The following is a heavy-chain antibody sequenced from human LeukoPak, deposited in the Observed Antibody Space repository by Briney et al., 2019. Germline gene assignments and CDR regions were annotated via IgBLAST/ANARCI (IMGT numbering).Heavy chain of an antibody. Sequence: GGSLRLSCAASGFTFSSNSMNWVRQAPGKGLEWVSSIRSSSSYIYYADSVKGRFTISRDNAKNSLYLQMNSLRAEDTAVYYCARVSYDILTGYSYIDYWGQGTLVTVSS. CDR1: GFTFSSNS. CDR2: IRSSSSYI. D-gene: IGHD3-9*01. J-gene: IGHJ4*02. CDR3: ARVSYDILTGYSYIDY. V-gene: IGHV3-21*01.